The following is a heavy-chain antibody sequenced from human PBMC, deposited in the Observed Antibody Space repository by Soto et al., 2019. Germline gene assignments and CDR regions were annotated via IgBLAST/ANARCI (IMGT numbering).Heavy chain of an antibody. J-gene: IGHJ6*02. CDR1: GDTFRSYV. CDR3: ANKKYYFASSGNYRFGGLYGMDF. Sequence: SVKVSCKASGDTFRSYVVSWVRQAPGQGLEWMGGFIPLFDAAKYAQKFQGGVAISADGSTNTAYMELSSLRSEDTAVYYCANKKYYFASSGNYRFGGLYGMDFWGQGTTVTVSS. V-gene: IGHV1-69*13. D-gene: IGHD3-22*01. CDR2: FIPLFDAA.